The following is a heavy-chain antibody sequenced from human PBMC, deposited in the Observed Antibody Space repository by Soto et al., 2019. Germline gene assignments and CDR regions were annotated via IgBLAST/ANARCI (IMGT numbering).Heavy chain of an antibody. CDR2: IIPILGIA. CDR1: GGTFSSYT. Sequence: EASVQVSCKASGGTFSSYTISWVRQAPGQGLEWMGRIIPILGIANYAQKFQGRVTITADKSTSTAYMELSSLRSEDTAVYYCARTKGGWDYYYYYYMDVWGKGTTVTVSS. CDR3: ARTKGGWDYYYYYYMDV. V-gene: IGHV1-69*02. J-gene: IGHJ6*03.